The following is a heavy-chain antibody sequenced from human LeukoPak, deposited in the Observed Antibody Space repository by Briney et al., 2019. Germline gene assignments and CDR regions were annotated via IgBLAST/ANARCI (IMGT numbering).Heavy chain of an antibody. CDR3: ARTGLLLGYSYGYYYYYMDV. D-gene: IGHD5-18*01. Sequence: ASVKVSCKASGYTFTSYGISWVRQAPGQGLEWMGWISAYNGNTNYAQKLQGRVTMTTDTSTSTAYMELRSLRSDDTAVYYCARTGLLLGYSYGYYYYYMDVWGKGTTVTVSS. J-gene: IGHJ6*03. CDR2: ISAYNGNT. CDR1: GYTFTSYG. V-gene: IGHV1-18*01.